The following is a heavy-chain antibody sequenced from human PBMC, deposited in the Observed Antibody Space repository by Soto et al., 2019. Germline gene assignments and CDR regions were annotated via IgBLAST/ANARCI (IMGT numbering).Heavy chain of an antibody. CDR1: GFTVIIYA. CDR3: ARDPIPSQPRGGNPPDY. D-gene: IGHD2-15*01. V-gene: IGHV3-30-3*01. Sequence: GGSLRRSCAASGFTVIIYARHWVRQAPGKGLEWVAVISYDGSNKYYADSVKGRFTISRDNSKNTLYLQMNSLRAEDTAVYYCARDPIPSQPRGGNPPDYWGQGTLVTVSS. J-gene: IGHJ4*02. CDR2: ISYDGSNK.